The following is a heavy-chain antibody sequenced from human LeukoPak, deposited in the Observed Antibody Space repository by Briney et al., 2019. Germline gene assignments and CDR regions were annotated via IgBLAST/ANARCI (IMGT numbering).Heavy chain of an antibody. CDR1: GFTFNTYE. CDR2: ISSSGSTI. J-gene: IGHJ4*02. D-gene: IGHD4-23*01. CDR3: ARTVARIGY. Sequence: GGSLGLSCAASGFTFNTYEMNWVRQAPGKGLEWVSHISSSGSTIYYTDSVKGRFTISRDNSKNLLYLQMNSLRAEDTAIYYCARTVARIGYWGQGTLVTVSS. V-gene: IGHV3-48*03.